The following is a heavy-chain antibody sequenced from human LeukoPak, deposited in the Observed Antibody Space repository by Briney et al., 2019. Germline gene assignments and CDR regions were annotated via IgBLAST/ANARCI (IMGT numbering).Heavy chain of an antibody. CDR1: GFTFSSYA. D-gene: IGHD4-17*01. CDR3: AKDFYGDYRRRDDAFDI. Sequence: PGGSLRLSCAASGFTFSSYAMSWVRQAPGKGLEWVSAISGSGGSTYYADSVKGRFTISRDNSKSTLYLQMNSLRVEDTAVYYCAKDFYGDYRRRDDAFDIWGQGTMVTVSS. J-gene: IGHJ3*02. V-gene: IGHV3-23*01. CDR2: ISGSGGST.